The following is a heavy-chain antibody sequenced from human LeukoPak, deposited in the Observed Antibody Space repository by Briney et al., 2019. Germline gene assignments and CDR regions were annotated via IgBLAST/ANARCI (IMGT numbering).Heavy chain of an antibody. CDR3: ARVFYYGSSGYPDY. CDR2: IYNGGTT. Sequence: SGTLSLTCAVSGGSISSSNWWSWVRQPPGKGLEWIGEIYNGGTTNYNPSLKGRVTISVDKSKNQFSLKLTSVTAADTAVYYCARVFYYGSSGYPDYWGQGTLVTVSS. D-gene: IGHD3-22*01. CDR1: GGSISSSNW. V-gene: IGHV4-4*02. J-gene: IGHJ4*02.